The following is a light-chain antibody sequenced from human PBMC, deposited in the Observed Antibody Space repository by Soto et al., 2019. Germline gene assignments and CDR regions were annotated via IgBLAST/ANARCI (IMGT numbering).Light chain of an antibody. CDR1: QSISNY. CDR3: QQYYNWPSYT. J-gene: IGKJ2*01. V-gene: IGKV3-15*01. CDR2: GAS. Sequence: EIVMTQSPPTLSVSPGERATLSCRASQSISNYVAWYHHKPGQAPRLLIYGASTRAAGIPGRFSASGAGTEFTLNINSLQSEDFAVYYCQQYYNWPSYTFGQGTKLEIK.